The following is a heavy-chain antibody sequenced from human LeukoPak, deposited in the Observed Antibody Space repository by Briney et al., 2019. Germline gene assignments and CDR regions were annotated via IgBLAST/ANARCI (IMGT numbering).Heavy chain of an antibody. CDR2: IKQDGSGK. V-gene: IGHV3-7*01. CDR1: GFTLSSYW. J-gene: IGHJ4*02. Sequence: PGGSLRLSCAASGFTLSSYWMSWVRQAPGKGLEWVANIKQDGSGKYYVDSVKGRFTISRDNAKNSLYLQMNSLRAEDTAVYYCARPTLLRYFDWLLYQRPASFYFDYWGQGTLVTVSS. CDR3: ARPTLLRYFDWLLYQRPASFYFDY. D-gene: IGHD3-9*01.